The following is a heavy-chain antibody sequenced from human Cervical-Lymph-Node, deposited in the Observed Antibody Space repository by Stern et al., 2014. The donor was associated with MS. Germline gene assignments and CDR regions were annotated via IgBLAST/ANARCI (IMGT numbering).Heavy chain of an antibody. D-gene: IGHD3-3*01. V-gene: IGHV3-53*01. J-gene: IGHJ3*02. CDR2: IYTDEST. CDR1: GFTVSNNY. Sequence: EVQLVESGGGLIQPGGSLCLSCAAPGFTVSNNYMSWVRQAPGQGLEWVSLIYTDESTYYAGSVKGRCTISRDSSKNKLFLQMNSLRAEDTAVYYCARAIFGVNTAAMAPDAFDTWGQGTMVTVSS. CDR3: ARAIFGVNTAAMAPDAFDT.